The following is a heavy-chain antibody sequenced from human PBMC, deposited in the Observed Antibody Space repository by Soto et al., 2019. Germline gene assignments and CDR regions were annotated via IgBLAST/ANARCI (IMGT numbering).Heavy chain of an antibody. V-gene: IGHV1-8*01. Sequence: ASVKVSCKASGYTFTSYEINWVRQATGQGFENLGWMNPNSGNTGYVKKLQGRVTITRDTSASTAYMELSSLRSEVTAVYYCARGPNPYYCDYWGQGTLVTVSS. CDR1: GYTFTSYE. CDR2: MNPNSGNT. J-gene: IGHJ4*02. CDR3: ARGPNPYYCDY.